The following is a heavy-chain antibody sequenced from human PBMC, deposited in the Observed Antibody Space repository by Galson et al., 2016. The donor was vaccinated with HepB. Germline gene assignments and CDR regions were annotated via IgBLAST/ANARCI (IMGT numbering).Heavy chain of an antibody. CDR3: ASRYYDILTGYSGVVDY. CDR1: GGSISSSNYY. CDR2: IYYSGST. J-gene: IGHJ4*02. Sequence: TVSGGSISSSNYYWGWIRQPPGKGLEWIGSIYYSGSTYYNPSPKSRVTISVDTSKNQFSLKLSSVTAADTAVYYCASRYYDILTGYSGVVDYWGQGTLVTVSS. D-gene: IGHD3-9*01. V-gene: IGHV4-39*01.